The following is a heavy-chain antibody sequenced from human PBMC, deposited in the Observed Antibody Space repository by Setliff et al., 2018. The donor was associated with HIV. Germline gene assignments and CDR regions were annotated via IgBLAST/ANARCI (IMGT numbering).Heavy chain of an antibody. CDR2: IYYSGST. J-gene: IGHJ4*02. V-gene: IGHV4-39*01. CDR3: ARHFGWLPREIDY. D-gene: IGHD5-12*01. CDR1: GGSISTSNYY. Sequence: SETLSLTCILSGGSISTSNYYWGWIRQPPGKGLEWIGSIYYSGSTYYTPSLKSRVTVSVDTSKNQFSLKLSSVTAADTAVYYCARHFGWLPREIDYWGQGTLVTVSS.